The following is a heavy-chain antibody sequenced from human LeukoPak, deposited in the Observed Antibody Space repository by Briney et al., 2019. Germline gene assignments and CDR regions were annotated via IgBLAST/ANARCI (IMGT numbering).Heavy chain of an antibody. V-gene: IGHV4-4*02. D-gene: IGHD3-9*01. Sequence: SGTLSLTCAVSGDSISNSNWWSWVRQPPGKGLEWIGYIFHTGSTNYNPSLKSRVTISVDTSKNQFSLKLSSVTAADTAVYYCARSKDILTGYCFDYWGQGTLVTVSS. CDR3: ARSKDILTGYCFDY. J-gene: IGHJ4*02. CDR1: GDSISNSNW. CDR2: IFHTGST.